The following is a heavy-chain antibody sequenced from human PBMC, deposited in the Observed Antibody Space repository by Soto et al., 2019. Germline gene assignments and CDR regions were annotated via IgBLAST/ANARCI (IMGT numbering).Heavy chain of an antibody. J-gene: IGHJ5*02. CDR3: ARANGWYGDWFDP. Sequence: ASETLSLTCTVSGGSISSGDYYWSWIRQPPGQGLEWIGYMYRTGSTYYNPSLKSRLTISVDRSKNQFSLKLRPVTATDTAVYYCARANGWYGDWFDPWGQGALVTVSS. CDR2: MYRTGST. CDR1: GGSISSGDYY. V-gene: IGHV4-30-4*01. D-gene: IGHD6-19*01.